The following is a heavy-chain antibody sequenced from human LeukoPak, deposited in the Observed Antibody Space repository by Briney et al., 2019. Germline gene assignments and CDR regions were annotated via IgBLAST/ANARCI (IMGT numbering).Heavy chain of an antibody. J-gene: IGHJ4*02. D-gene: IGHD6-6*01. Sequence: ASVKVSCKASGYTFTSYYMHWVRQAPGQGLEWMGLINPTGGSTGYAQKFQGRVTMTRDMSTSTDYMELSSLRSEDTAVYYCARARTSSSRYYFDYWGQGTLVTVSS. CDR3: ARARTSSSRYYFDY. V-gene: IGHV1-46*01. CDR2: INPTGGST. CDR1: GYTFTSYY.